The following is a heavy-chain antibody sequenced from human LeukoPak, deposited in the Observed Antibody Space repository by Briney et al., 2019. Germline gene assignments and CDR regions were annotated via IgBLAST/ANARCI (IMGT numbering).Heavy chain of an antibody. Sequence: SETLSLTCTVSGGSINNGDLYWSRIRHHPGAGLEWIGNIYYTGSTYYNPSLESRVTISVDTSKNQFSLTLNSVTAADTAVYYCVSAPNPFYFDFWGQGTLVTVSA. J-gene: IGHJ4*02. D-gene: IGHD2-15*01. CDR1: GGSINNGDLY. CDR3: VSAPNPFYFDF. CDR2: IYYTGST. V-gene: IGHV4-31*03.